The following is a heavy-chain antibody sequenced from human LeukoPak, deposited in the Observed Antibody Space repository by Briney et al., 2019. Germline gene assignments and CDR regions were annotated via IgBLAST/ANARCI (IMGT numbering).Heavy chain of an antibody. CDR1: GYSISSGYY. CDR2: IYHSGST. J-gene: IGHJ4*02. Sequence: SETLSLTCAVSGYSISSGYYWGWIRQPPGKGLEWIGSIYHSGSTCYNPSLKSRVTISVDTSKNQFSLKLSSVTAADTAVYYCQVRGVSSNPSDYWGQGTLVTVSS. V-gene: IGHV4-38-2*01. CDR3: QVRGVSSNPSDY. D-gene: IGHD3-10*01.